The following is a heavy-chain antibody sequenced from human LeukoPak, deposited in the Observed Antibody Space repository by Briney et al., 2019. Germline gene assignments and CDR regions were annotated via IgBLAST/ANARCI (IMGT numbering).Heavy chain of an antibody. Sequence: PGGSLRLCCSASGFPFSSYRMHWGRQAPGKGLVWVSRINSGGSSTTYADSVKGRFTISRDNARNTLYLQMNSLRAEDTAVYYWERGERHSYDRFHYWGQGTLVTVSS. V-gene: IGHV3-74*01. J-gene: IGHJ4*02. CDR1: GFPFSSYR. CDR2: INSGGSST. D-gene: IGHD5-18*01. CDR3: ERGERHSYDRFHY.